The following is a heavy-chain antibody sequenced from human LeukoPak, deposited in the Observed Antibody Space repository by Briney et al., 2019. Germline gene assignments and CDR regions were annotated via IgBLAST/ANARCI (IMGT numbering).Heavy chain of an antibody. D-gene: IGHD3-10*01. V-gene: IGHV4-31*03. Sequence: SETLSLTCTVSGGSISSGGYYWSWIRQHPGKGLEWIGYIYYSGSTYYNPSLKSRVTISVDTSKNQFSLKLSSVTAADTAVYYCARGFGELNAFDIWGHGTMVTVSS. CDR1: GGSISSGGYY. CDR2: IYYSGST. CDR3: ARGFGELNAFDI. J-gene: IGHJ3*02.